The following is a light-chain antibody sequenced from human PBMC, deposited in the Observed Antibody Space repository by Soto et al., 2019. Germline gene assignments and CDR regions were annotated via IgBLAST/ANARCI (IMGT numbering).Light chain of an antibody. J-gene: IGKJ1*01. CDR2: GAS. V-gene: IGKV3-15*01. Sequence: IGMSQSPATLSVTPGERATLSCRASQSVSSNLAWYQQKPGQAPRLLIYGASTRAAGIPSRFSGSGSGTEFTLTISSLQPEDFATYYCLQHNSYPRTFGQRTKADNK. CDR1: QSVSSN. CDR3: LQHNSYPRT.